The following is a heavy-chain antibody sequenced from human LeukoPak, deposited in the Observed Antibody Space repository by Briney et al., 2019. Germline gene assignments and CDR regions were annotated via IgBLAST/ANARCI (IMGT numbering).Heavy chain of an antibody. Sequence: GGSLRLSCAASGFTFSDFYMSWIRQAPGKGLEWVSYISSSGSTIHYADSVKGRFTISRDNAKNTLYLQMNSLRAEDTAVYYCAKADYDFWSAYSSYFDYWGQGTLVTVSS. D-gene: IGHD3-3*01. CDR1: GFTFSDFY. CDR2: ISSSGSTI. V-gene: IGHV3-11*01. J-gene: IGHJ4*02. CDR3: AKADYDFWSAYSSYFDY.